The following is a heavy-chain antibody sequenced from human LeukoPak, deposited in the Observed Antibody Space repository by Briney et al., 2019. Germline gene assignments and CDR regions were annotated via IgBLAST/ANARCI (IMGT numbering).Heavy chain of an antibody. V-gene: IGHV1-2*02. D-gene: IGHD4-17*01. CDR3: AREKGRYGGNYFDY. CDR2: INPNSGGT. J-gene: IGHJ4*02. Sequence: ASVKVSCKASGYTFTGYYMHWVRQAPGQGLEWMGWINPNSGGTNYAQKFQGRVTMTRDTSISTAYMELSRLRSDDTAVYYCAREKGRYGGNYFDYWGQGTLVTVSS. CDR1: GYTFTGYY.